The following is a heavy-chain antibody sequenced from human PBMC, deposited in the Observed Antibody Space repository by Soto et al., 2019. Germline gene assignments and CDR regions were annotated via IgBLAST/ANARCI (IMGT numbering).Heavy chain of an antibody. CDR3: ARHSATPVVTLAYYYGMDV. D-gene: IGHD2-21*02. V-gene: IGHV5-10-1*01. CDR1: GYSFTSYW. J-gene: IGHJ6*02. Sequence: GESLKISCKGSGYSFTSYWISWVRQMPGKGLEWMGRIDPSDSYTNYSPSFQGHVTISADKSISTAYLQWSSLKASDTAMYYCARHSATPVVTLAYYYGMDVWGQGTTVTVSS. CDR2: IDPSDSYT.